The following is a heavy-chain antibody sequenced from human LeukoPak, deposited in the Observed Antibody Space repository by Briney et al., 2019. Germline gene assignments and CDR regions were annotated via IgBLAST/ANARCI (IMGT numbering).Heavy chain of an antibody. CDR1: GYTFTSYD. CDR2: MNPNSGNT. J-gene: IGHJ6*02. Sequence: ASVKVSCKASGYTFTSYDINWVRQATGQGLEWMGWMNPNSGNTGYAQKFQGRVTMTRNTSISTACMELSSLRSEDTAVYYCARIVAVAVPYGMDVWGQGTTVTVSS. V-gene: IGHV1-8*01. CDR3: ARIVAVAVPYGMDV. D-gene: IGHD6-19*01.